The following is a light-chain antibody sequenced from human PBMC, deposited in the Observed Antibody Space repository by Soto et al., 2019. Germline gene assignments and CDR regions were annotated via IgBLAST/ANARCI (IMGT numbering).Light chain of an antibody. CDR1: QSISSY. CDR3: KQSYSTPLT. CDR2: AAS. J-gene: IGKJ5*01. Sequence: DIQMTQSPSSLSASVGDRVTITCRASQSISSYLNWYQQKPGKAPKLLIYAASSLQSGVPSRFSGSGSGTDFTLTIRSLQPEDFATYYCKQSYSTPLTFGGGTRLEIK. V-gene: IGKV1-39*01.